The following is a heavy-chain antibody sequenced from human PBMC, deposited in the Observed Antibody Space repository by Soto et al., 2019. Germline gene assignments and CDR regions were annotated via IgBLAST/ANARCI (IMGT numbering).Heavy chain of an antibody. V-gene: IGHV3-11*01. CDR3: ARLSSSWRYYFDY. CDR2: ISSSGSTI. J-gene: IGHJ4*02. CDR1: GFTFSDYY. Sequence: PGGSLRLSCAASGFTFSDYYMSWIRQAPGKGLEWVSYISSSGSTIYHADPVKGRFTISRDNAKNSLYLQMNSLRAEDTAVYYCARLSSSWRYYFDYWGQGTLVTVSS. D-gene: IGHD6-13*01.